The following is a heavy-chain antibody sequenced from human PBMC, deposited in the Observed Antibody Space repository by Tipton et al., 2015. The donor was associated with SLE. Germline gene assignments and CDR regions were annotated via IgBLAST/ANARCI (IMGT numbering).Heavy chain of an antibody. V-gene: IGHV3-33*01. J-gene: IGHJ4*02. CDR1: GFTFSSYG. CDR3: ARGDNYDTSATIHFDY. Sequence: SLRLSCAASGFTFSSYGMHWVRQAPGKGLEWVAVIWYDGSNKYYADSVKGRFTISRDNSKNTLYLQMNSLRAEDTAVYYCARGDNYDTSATIHFDYWGQGTLVTVSS. CDR2: IWYDGSNK. D-gene: IGHD3-22*01.